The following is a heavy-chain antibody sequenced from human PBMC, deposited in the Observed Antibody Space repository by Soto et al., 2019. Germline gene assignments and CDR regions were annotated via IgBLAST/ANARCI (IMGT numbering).Heavy chain of an antibody. CDR2: INSDGSST. D-gene: IGHD1-7*01. J-gene: IGHJ6*03. Sequence: EVQLVESGGGLVQPGGSLRLSCAASGFTFSSYWMHWVRQAPGKGLVWVSRINSDGSSTSYADSVKVRFTISRDNAKNTLYLQMNRLRAEDTAVYYCARGGTGTTLYYYYYYMDVWGKGTTVTVSS. CDR3: ARGGTGTTLYYYYYYMDV. V-gene: IGHV3-74*01. CDR1: GFTFSSYW.